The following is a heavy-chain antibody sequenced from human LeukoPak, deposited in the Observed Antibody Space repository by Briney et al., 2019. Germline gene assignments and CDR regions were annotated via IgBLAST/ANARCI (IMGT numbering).Heavy chain of an antibody. CDR1: GGTFISYA. V-gene: IGHV1-69*13. Sequence: GASVKVSCKASGGTFISYAISWVRQAPGQGLEWMGGIIPIFGTANYAQKFQGRVTITADESTSTAYMELSSLRSEDTAVYYCARSSSGWSKLYYYGMDVWGQGTTVTVSS. CDR3: ARSSSGWSKLYYYGMDV. D-gene: IGHD6-19*01. CDR2: IIPIFGTA. J-gene: IGHJ6*02.